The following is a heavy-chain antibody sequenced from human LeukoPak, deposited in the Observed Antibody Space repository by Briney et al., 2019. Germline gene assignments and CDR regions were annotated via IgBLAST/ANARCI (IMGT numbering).Heavy chain of an antibody. CDR1: GFSFSNYW. J-gene: IGHJ4*02. D-gene: IGHD3-22*01. CDR3: ATSSDSSGND. V-gene: IGHV3-74*01. Sequence: GGSLRLSCAASGFSFSNYWMHWVRHAPGKGLVWVSRISSDGSDTIYADSVKGRFTMSRDNAKNTLYLQMNSLRAEDTAVYYCATSSDSSGNDWGQGTLVTVSS. CDR2: ISSDGSDT.